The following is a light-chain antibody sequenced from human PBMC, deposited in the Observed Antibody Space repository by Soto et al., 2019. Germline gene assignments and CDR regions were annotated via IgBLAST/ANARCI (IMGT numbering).Light chain of an antibody. V-gene: IGKV1-27*01. Sequence: DIQMTQSPSSLSASVGDRVTITCRASQGIANHLAWYQQKPGKAPNLLIYAASTLQSGVPSRFSGSGFGTDFTLTISRLQPEDFAVYYCQLYGGSPKTFGQGTKVEIK. CDR1: QGIANH. CDR2: AAS. J-gene: IGKJ1*01. CDR3: QLYGGSPKT.